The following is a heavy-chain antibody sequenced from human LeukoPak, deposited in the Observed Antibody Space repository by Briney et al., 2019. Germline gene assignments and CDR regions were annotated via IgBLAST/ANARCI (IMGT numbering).Heavy chain of an antibody. CDR1: GYTFTSYY. J-gene: IGHJ6*02. CDR2: INPSGGST. CDR3: AREDTMIVVVIGYGMDV. V-gene: IGHV1-46*01. Sequence: ASVKVSCKASGYTFTSYYMHWVRQAPGQGLEWMGIINPSGGSTSYAQKFQGRVTMTRDTSTSTVYMEMSSLRSEDTAVYYCAREDTMIVVVIGYGMDVWGQGTTVTVSS. D-gene: IGHD3-22*01.